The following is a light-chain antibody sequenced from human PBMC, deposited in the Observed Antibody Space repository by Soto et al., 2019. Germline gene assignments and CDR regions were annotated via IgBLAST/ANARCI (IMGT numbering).Light chain of an antibody. J-gene: IGLJ3*02. Sequence: QSVLTQPPSVSGTLGQRVTISCSGSSSNIGSNTVNWYQQFPGTAPKLLIYSNNQWPSGVPDRFSGSKSGTSASLAISGLQSEDEADYYCATWDDSLIGWVFGGGTKVTVL. CDR1: SSNIGSNT. CDR2: SNN. CDR3: ATWDDSLIGWV. V-gene: IGLV1-44*01.